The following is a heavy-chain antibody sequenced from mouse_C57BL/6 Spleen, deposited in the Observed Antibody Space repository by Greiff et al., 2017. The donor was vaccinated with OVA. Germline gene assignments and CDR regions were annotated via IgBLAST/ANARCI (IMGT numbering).Heavy chain of an antibody. CDR3: AGRAYFDY. CDR2: IDPSDSET. D-gene: IGHD3-3*01. J-gene: IGHJ2*01. Sequence: VQLQQPGAELVRPGSSVKLSCKASGYTFTSYWMHWVKQRPIQGLEWIGNIDPSDSETHYNQKFKDKATLTVDKSSSTAYMQLSSLTSEDAAVYYCAGRAYFDYWGQGTTLTVSS. CDR1: GYTFTSYW. V-gene: IGHV1-52*01.